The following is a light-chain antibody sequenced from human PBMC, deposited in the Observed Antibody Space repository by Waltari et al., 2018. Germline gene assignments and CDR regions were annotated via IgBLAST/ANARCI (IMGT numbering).Light chain of an antibody. J-gene: IGKJ1*01. Sequence: DIQMTQSPSTVSASVGDRVTITCRASQSISRWLAWYQQKPGKAPKLLIYLGSNRASGVPDRFSGSGSGTDFTLRISRVEAEDVGVYYCMQSLQTLWTFGPGTKVEIK. V-gene: IGKV1-5*03. CDR2: LGS. CDR3: MQSLQTLWT. CDR1: QSISRW.